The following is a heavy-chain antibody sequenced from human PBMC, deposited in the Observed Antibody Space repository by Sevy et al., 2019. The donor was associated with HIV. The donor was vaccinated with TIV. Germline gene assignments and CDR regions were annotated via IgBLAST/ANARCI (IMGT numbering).Heavy chain of an antibody. CDR2: ISYDGSNK. CDR3: ARDFTTYSSGWYNAFDI. V-gene: IGHV3-30*04. CDR1: GFTFSSYA. J-gene: IGHJ3*02. Sequence: GGSLRLSCAASGFTFSSYAMHWVRQAPGKGLEWLAVISYDGSNKYYADSVKGRFTISRDNSKNTLYLQMNSLRAEDTAVYYCARDFTTYSSGWYNAFDIWGQGTMVTVSS. D-gene: IGHD6-19*01.